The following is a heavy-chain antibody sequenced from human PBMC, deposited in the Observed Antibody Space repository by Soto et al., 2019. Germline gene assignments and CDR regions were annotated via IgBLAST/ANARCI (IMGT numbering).Heavy chain of an antibody. Sequence: SETLSLTCAVYGGSFSGYYWSWIRQPPGKGLEWIGEINHSGSTNYNPSLKSRVTISVDTSKNQFSLKLSSVTAADTAVYYCARRKARKYYYGMGVWGQGTTVTVSS. J-gene: IGHJ6*02. CDR1: GGSFSGYY. CDR3: ARRKARKYYYGMGV. V-gene: IGHV4-34*01. D-gene: IGHD6-6*01. CDR2: INHSGST.